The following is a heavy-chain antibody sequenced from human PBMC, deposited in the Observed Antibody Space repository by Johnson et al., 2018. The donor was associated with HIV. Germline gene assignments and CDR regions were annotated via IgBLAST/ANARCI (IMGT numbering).Heavy chain of an antibody. CDR3: ARDGPYSGYDENAFDI. D-gene: IGHD5-12*01. CDR1: GFTFDDYG. J-gene: IGHJ3*02. V-gene: IGHV3-20*04. Sequence: VQLVESGGGVVRPGGSLRLSCAASGFTFDDYGMSRVRQAPGKGLEWVSGLNWNGGSTGYADSVKGRFTISRDNAKNSLYRQMNSLRAEDPALSYWARDGPYSGYDENAFDIWGKGTMVTVSS. CDR2: LNWNGGST.